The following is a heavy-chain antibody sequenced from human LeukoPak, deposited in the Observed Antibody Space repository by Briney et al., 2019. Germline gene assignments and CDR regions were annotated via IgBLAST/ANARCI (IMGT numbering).Heavy chain of an antibody. D-gene: IGHD3-10*01. CDR1: GGSISSGGYY. CDR2: IYYSGST. Sequence: SETLSLTCTVSGGSISSGGYYWSWIRQHPGKGLEWIGYIYYSGSTYYNPSLKSRVTISVDTSKNQFSLKLSSVTAADTAVYYWARGVNYYGSGSYYWYYFDYWGQGTLVTVSS. J-gene: IGHJ4*02. CDR3: ARGVNYYGSGSYYWYYFDY. V-gene: IGHV4-31*03.